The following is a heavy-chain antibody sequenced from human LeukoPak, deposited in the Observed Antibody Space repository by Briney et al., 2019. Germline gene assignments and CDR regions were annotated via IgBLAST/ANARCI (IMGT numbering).Heavy chain of an antibody. J-gene: IGHJ4*02. CDR1: GGSFSGYY. CDR2: INHSGST. V-gene: IGHV4-34*01. Sequence: SETLSLTCAVYGGSFSGYYWSWIRQPPGKGLEWIGEINHSGSTNYNPSLKSRVTTSVDTSKNQFSLKLSSVTAADTAVYYCARTGGVTVLDYWGQGTLVTVSS. D-gene: IGHD2-21*02. CDR3: ARTGGVTVLDY.